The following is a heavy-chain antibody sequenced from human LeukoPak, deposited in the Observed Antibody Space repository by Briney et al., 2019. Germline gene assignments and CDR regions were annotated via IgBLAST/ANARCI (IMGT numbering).Heavy chain of an antibody. CDR1: GGSFSGYY. CDR3: ARAEIAVAGSFDY. V-gene: IGHV4-34*01. J-gene: IGHJ4*02. CDR2: INHSGST. D-gene: IGHD6-19*01. Sequence: PSETLSLTCAVYGGSFSGYYWSWIRQPPGKGLEWIGEINHSGSTNYNPSLKSRVTISVDTSKNQFSLKLSSVTAADTAVYYCARAEIAVAGSFDYWGQGTLVTVSS.